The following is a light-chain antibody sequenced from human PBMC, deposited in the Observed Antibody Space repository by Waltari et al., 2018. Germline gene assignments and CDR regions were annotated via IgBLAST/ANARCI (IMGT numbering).Light chain of an antibody. CDR2: EVT. V-gene: IGLV2-14*01. Sequence: QSALTQPASVSGSPGQTLTISCTGTSSDVGGYNYVSWYQQRPNKAPKLMIYEVTNRPSGISNRFSGSKSGNTASLTISGLQAEDEADYYCSSYTSSSTQIFGGGTKLTVL. CDR1: SSDVGGYNY. CDR3: SSYTSSSTQI. J-gene: IGLJ2*01.